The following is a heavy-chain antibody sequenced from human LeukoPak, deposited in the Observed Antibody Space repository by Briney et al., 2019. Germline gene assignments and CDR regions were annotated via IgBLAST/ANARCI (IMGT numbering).Heavy chain of an antibody. J-gene: IGHJ4*02. CDR3: ARGYGSSRGWY. Sequence: GGFLRLSCAASGFTFSSYWMHWVRQAPGKGLVWVSRINSDGSSTSYADSVKGRFTISRDNAKSTLYLQMNSLRAEDTAVYYCARGYGSSRGWYWGQGTLVTVSS. D-gene: IGHD6-6*01. V-gene: IGHV3-74*01. CDR2: INSDGSST. CDR1: GFTFSSYW.